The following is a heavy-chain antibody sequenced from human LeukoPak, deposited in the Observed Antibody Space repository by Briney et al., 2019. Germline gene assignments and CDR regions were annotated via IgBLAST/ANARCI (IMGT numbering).Heavy chain of an antibody. CDR3: ARGKPFLVRHPYGMDV. CDR1: GGSFSGYY. Sequence: SETLSLTCAVYGGSFSGYYWSWIRQPPGKGLEWIGEINHSGSTNYNPSLKSRVTISVDTSKNQFSLKLSSVTAADTAVYYCARGKPFLVRHPYGMDVWGQGALVTVSS. CDR2: INHSGST. V-gene: IGHV4-34*01. D-gene: IGHD2/OR15-2a*01. J-gene: IGHJ6*02.